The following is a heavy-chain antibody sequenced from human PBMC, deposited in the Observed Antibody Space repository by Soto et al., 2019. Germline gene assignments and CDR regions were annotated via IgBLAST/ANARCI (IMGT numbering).Heavy chain of an antibody. Sequence: PGGSLRLSCAASGFTFSSYSMNWVRQAPGKGLEWVSSISSSSSYIYYADSVKGRFTISRDNAKNSLYLQMNSLRAEDTAVYYCARSIPPIVVVTATPWGQGTLVTVS. V-gene: IGHV3-21*01. J-gene: IGHJ5*02. CDR1: GFTFSSYS. CDR3: ARSIPPIVVVTATP. D-gene: IGHD2-21*02. CDR2: ISSSSSYI.